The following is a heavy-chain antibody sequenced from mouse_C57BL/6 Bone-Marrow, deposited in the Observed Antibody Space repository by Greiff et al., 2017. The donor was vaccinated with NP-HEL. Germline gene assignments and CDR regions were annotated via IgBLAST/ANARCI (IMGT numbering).Heavy chain of an antibody. Sequence: EVQRVESGGGLVKPGGSLKLSCAASGFTFSSYTMSWVRQTPEKRLEWVATISGGGGNTYYPDSVKGRFTISRDNAKNTLYLQMSSLRAEDTALYYCARPNYYGSSLDYWGQGTTLTVSS. J-gene: IGHJ2*01. D-gene: IGHD1-1*01. CDR3: ARPNYYGSSLDY. V-gene: IGHV5-9*01. CDR2: ISGGGGNT. CDR1: GFTFSSYT.